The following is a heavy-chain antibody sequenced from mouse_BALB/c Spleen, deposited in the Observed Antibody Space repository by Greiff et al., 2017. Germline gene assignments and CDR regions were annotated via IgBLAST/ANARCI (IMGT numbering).Heavy chain of an antibody. Sequence: EVQRVESGGDLVKPGGSLKLSCAASGFTFSSYGMSWVRQTPDKRLEWVATISSGGSYTYYPDSVKGRFTISRDNAKNTLYLQMSSLKSEDTAMYYCARQGYDYPVPDYWGQGTTLTVSA. CDR1: GFTFSSYG. V-gene: IGHV5-6*01. D-gene: IGHD2-4*01. CDR3: ARQGYDYPVPDY. J-gene: IGHJ2*01. CDR2: ISSGGSYT.